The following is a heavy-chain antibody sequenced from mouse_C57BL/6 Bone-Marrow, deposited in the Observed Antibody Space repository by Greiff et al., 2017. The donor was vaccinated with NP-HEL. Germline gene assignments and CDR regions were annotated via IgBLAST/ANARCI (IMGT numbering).Heavy chain of an antibody. Sequence: EVKLMESGPELVKPGASVKMSCKASGYTFTDYNMHWVKQSHGKSLEWIGYINPNNGGTSYNQKFKGKATLTVNKSSSTAYMELRSLTSEDSAVYYCAREDYGSPLFDYWGQGTTLTVSS. V-gene: IGHV1-22*01. CDR1: GYTFTDYN. J-gene: IGHJ2*01. CDR3: AREDYGSPLFDY. CDR2: INPNNGGT. D-gene: IGHD1-1*01.